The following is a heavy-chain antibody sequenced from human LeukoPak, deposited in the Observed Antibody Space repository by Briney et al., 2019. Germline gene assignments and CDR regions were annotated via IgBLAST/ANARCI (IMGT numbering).Heavy chain of an antibody. Sequence: GGSLRLSCPASGFTFSNAWMSWVRQAPGKGLQWVGRIKSKTDGGTTHYAAPVKGRFTISRDNAKNTLYLQMNSLRAEDTAVYYCASQRWLQSSFDYWGQGTLVTVSS. D-gene: IGHD5-24*01. CDR3: ASQRWLQSSFDY. CDR1: GFTFSNAW. CDR2: IKSKTDGGTT. V-gene: IGHV3-15*05. J-gene: IGHJ4*02.